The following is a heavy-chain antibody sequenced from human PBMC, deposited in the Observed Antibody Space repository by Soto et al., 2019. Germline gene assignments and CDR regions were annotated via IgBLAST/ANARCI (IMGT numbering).Heavy chain of an antibody. D-gene: IGHD6-13*01. Sequence: EVQLVESGGGLVQPGGSLRLSCVDSGFTFSSDWMSWVREAPVKGLEWVGNIKQDGSEENYVDSLKGRSTISRDNAKNSMYLQMNSLRAEDTAVYYWARIAATGRGWDVWGQGTTVVVSS. CDR3: ARIAATGRGWDV. CDR1: GFTFSSDW. V-gene: IGHV3-7*01. J-gene: IGHJ6*02. CDR2: IKQDGSEE.